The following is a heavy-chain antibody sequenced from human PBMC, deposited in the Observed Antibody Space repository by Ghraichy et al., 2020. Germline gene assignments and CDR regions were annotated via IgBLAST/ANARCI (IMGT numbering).Heavy chain of an antibody. D-gene: IGHD1-26*01. CDR2: ISSSSSTI. J-gene: IGHJ4*02. CDR1: GFTFSSHS. Sequence: LSLTCAASGFTFSSHSMNWVRQAPGKGLEWVSYISSSSSTIYYADSVKGRFTISRDNAKNSLYLQMNSLRDEDTAVYYCARDSPPGGSSYVFHYWGQGTLVTVSS. V-gene: IGHV3-48*02. CDR3: ARDSPPGGSSYVFHY.